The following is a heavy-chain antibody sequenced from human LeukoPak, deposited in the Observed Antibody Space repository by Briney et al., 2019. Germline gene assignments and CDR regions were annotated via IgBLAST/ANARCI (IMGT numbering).Heavy chain of an antibody. CDR1: GASISDSPYY. J-gene: IGHJ3*02. CDR2: VLCSGTT. Sequence: PSETLSLTCDVSGASISDSPYYWGWIRQSPGKGLEWIGSVLCSGTTHYNPSLKNRVSVSVDTSKNQFSLDLRSVTAADTALYYCARHDFGVYDFSAFDIWGQGTLIRVSS. D-gene: IGHD5/OR15-5a*01. V-gene: IGHV4-39*01. CDR3: ARHDFGVYDFSAFDI.